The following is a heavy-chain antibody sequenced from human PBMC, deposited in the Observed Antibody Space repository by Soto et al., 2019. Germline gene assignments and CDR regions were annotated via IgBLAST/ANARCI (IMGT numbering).Heavy chain of an antibody. CDR3: AAPHSIDDPFFGLESAYFDY. D-gene: IGHD3-10*01. CDR2: ISSSSSYI. CDR1: GFTFSSYS. J-gene: IGHJ4*02. Sequence: GGSLRLSCAASGFTFSSYSMNWVRQAPGKGLEWVSSISSSSSYIYYADSVKGRFTISRDKAKNSLYLQMNSLRAEDTAVYYCAAPHSIDDPFFGLESAYFDYWGQGTLVTVSS. V-gene: IGHV3-21*01.